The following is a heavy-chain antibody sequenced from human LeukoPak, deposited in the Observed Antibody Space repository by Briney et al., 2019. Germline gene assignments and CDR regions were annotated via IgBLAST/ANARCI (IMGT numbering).Heavy chain of an antibody. J-gene: IGHJ4*02. CDR1: GFTYW. CDR2: IIHDETAS. V-gene: IGHV3-74*01. CDR3: TTWPHEY. Sequence: PGGSLRLSCAASGFTYWIHWVRQAPGKGLVWVARIIHDETASDYADPVKGRFTISRENAKNTVYLQMNSLRAEDTAVYYCTTWPHEYWGQGTLVTVSS. D-gene: IGHD5-12*01.